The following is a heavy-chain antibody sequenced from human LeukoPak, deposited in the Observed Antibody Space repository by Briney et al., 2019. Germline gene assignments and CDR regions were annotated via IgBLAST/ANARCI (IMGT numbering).Heavy chain of an antibody. V-gene: IGHV1-46*01. CDR2: INPSGGST. J-gene: IGHJ3*02. Sequence: GASVKVSCKASGYTFTNYYMHWVRQAPGQGLEWMGLINPSGGSTSYAEKFQGRVIMTRDMSTTTDYMELSSLRSEDTAVYYCAKDPRDISTGNYDEFDIWGQGTMVTVSS. CDR3: AKDPRDISTGNYDEFDI. D-gene: IGHD3-9*01. CDR1: GYTFTNYY.